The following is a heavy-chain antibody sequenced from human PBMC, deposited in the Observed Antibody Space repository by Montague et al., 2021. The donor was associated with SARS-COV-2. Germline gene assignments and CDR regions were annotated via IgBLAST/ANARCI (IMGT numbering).Heavy chain of an antibody. CDR2: IYYSGTT. J-gene: IGHJ4*02. Sequence: SETLSLTCSVPSGSIISSGYYWGWIRQPPGKELEWIGNIYYSGTTYYNPSLQSRGTISVDTSKNHLSLRLSSVTAADTAVYFCARGMIRGVTTTFDYWGQGSQVTVSS. CDR1: SGSIISSGYY. CDR3: ARGMIRGVTTTFDY. V-gene: IGHV4-39*02. D-gene: IGHD3-10*01.